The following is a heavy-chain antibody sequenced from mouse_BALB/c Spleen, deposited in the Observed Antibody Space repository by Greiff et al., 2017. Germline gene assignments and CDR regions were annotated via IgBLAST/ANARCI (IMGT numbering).Heavy chain of an antibody. CDR3: TRLITALYAMDY. V-gene: IGHV1S81*02. CDR1: GYTFTSYY. J-gene: IGHJ4*01. D-gene: IGHD2-4*01. Sequence: QVQLQQSGAELVKPGASVKLSCKASGYTFTSYYMYWVKQRPGQGLEWIGGINPSNGGTNFNEKFKSKATLTVDKSSSTAYMQLSSLTSEDSAVYYCTRLITALYAMDYWGQGTSVTVSS. CDR2: INPSNGGT.